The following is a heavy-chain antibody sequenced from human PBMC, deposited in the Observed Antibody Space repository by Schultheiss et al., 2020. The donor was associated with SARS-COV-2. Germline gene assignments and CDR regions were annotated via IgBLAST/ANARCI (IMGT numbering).Heavy chain of an antibody. CDR1: GFTFSGSA. Sequence: GGSLRLSCAASGFTFSGSAMHWVRQASGKGLEWVGRIRSKANSYATAYAASVKGRFTISRDDSKNTAYLQMNSLKTEDTAVYYCAKAVTGGSGWYYDYFDYWGQGTLVTVSS. V-gene: IGHV3-73*01. D-gene: IGHD6-19*01. CDR3: AKAVTGGSGWYYDYFDY. CDR2: IRSKANSYAT. J-gene: IGHJ4*02.